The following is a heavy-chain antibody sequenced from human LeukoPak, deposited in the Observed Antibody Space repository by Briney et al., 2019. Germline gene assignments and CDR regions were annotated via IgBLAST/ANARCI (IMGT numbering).Heavy chain of an antibody. V-gene: IGHV1-69*04. CDR2: IIPILGIA. CDR3: ARAVAGYDAFDI. CDR1: GGTFSSYA. Sequence: ASVKVSCNASGGTFSSYAISWVRQAPGQGLEWMGRIIPILGIANYAQKFQGRVTITADKSTSTAYMELSSLRSEDTAVYYCARAVAGYDAFDIWGQGTMVTVSS. D-gene: IGHD6-19*01. J-gene: IGHJ3*02.